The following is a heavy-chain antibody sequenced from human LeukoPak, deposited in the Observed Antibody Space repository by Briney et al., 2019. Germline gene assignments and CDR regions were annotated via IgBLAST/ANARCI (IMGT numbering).Heavy chain of an antibody. Sequence: SVKVSCKASGGTFSSYAISWVRQAPGQGLEWMGRIIPIFGIANYAQKFQGRVTTTADKSTSTAYMELSSLRSEDTAVYYCARYAGDYYGMDVWGQGTTVTASS. CDR3: ARYAGDYYGMDV. CDR1: GGTFSSYA. V-gene: IGHV1-69*04. D-gene: IGHD4-17*01. CDR2: IIPIFGIA. J-gene: IGHJ6*02.